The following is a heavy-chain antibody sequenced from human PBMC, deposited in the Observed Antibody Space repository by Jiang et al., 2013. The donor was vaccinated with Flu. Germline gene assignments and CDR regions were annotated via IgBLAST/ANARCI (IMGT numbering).Heavy chain of an antibody. J-gene: IGHJ3*02. V-gene: IGHV2-5*02. Sequence: KPTQTLTLTCTFSGFSLSTIGMAVGWIRQPPGKALEWLALIYWDDDKRYSPSLKSRLTITKDTSKNQVVLTMTNMDPVDTATYYCAHGLWVASGSYPDAFDIWGQGTKVTVSS. CDR2: IYWDDDK. CDR1: GFSLSTIGMA. D-gene: IGHD3-10*01. CDR3: AHGLWVASGSYPDAFDI.